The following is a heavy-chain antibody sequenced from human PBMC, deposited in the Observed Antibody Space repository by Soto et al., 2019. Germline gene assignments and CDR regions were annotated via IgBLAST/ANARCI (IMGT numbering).Heavy chain of an antibody. CDR3: AKDFTPDSRWDIDY. J-gene: IGHJ4*02. V-gene: IGHV3-23*01. CDR1: GFTFSVYT. Sequence: EVQLLESGGGLVQPAGSLRLSCAASGFTFSVYTMSWFRQAPGRGLEWVSSIYGNGRSTFYSTSVKGRFTITRDNSGNTVYLQMSSLRVEDTAIYYCAKDFTPDSRWDIDYWGWEAWSPSPQ. CDR2: IYGNGRST. D-gene: IGHD1-26*01.